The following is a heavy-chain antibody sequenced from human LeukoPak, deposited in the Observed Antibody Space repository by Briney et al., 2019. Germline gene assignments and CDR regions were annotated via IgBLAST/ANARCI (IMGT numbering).Heavy chain of an antibody. D-gene: IGHD3-3*01. CDR2: IIPILGTA. CDR1: GGTFSSYA. V-gene: IGHV1-69*13. Sequence: ASVKVSCKASGGTFSSYAISWVRQAPGQGLEWMGGIIPILGTANYAQKFQGRVTITADESTSTAYMELSSLRSEDTAVYYCARSSGDFWRSFFDYWGQGTLVTVSS. CDR3: ARSSGDFWRSFFDY. J-gene: IGHJ4*02.